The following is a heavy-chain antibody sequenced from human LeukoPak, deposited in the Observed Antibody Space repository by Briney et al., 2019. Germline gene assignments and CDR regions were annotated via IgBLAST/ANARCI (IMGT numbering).Heavy chain of an antibody. CDR1: GFTFSSYS. CDR3: AKGLERESRLDS. J-gene: IGHJ4*02. CDR2: IRHSDGKT. V-gene: IGHV3-23*01. Sequence: PGGSLRLSCAASGFTFSSYSMNWVRQAPGQGLEWVSGIRHSDGKTYYADSVRGRFTISSDIFKNTLYLQMNGLRADDTALYYCAKGLERESRLDSWGQGTLVTVSS. D-gene: IGHD1-1*01.